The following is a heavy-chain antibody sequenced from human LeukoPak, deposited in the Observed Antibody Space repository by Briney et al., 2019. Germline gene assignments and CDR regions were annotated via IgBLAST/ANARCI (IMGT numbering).Heavy chain of an antibody. J-gene: IGHJ4*02. CDR1: GVSITSYY. D-gene: IGHD2-15*01. CDR3: ARDQGYLDF. CDR2: ISYSWST. Sequence: SETLSLTCTVSGVSITSYYWSWIRQPPGKGLELTWYISYSWSTNYNPSLKSRITIVVDTSNNQFSLKLSSVTAADTAVYYCARDQGYLDFWGQGTLVTVSS. V-gene: IGHV4-59*01.